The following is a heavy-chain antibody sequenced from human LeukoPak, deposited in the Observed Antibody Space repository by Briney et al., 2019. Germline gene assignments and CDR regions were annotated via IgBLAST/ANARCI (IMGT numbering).Heavy chain of an antibody. D-gene: IGHD1-26*01. CDR1: GYSISSSYY. CDR3: ARERIKGWELLDAFDI. V-gene: IGHV4-38-2*02. CDR2: IYYSGST. J-gene: IGHJ3*02. Sequence: SETLSLTCTVSGYSISSSYYWGWIRQPPGKGLEWIGSIYYSGSTYYNPSLKSRVTISVDTSKNQFSLKLSSVTAADTAVYYCARERIKGWELLDAFDIWGQGTMVAVSS.